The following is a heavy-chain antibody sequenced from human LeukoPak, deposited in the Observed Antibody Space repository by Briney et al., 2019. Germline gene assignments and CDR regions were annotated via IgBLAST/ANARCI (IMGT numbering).Heavy chain of an antibody. CDR3: AKDLGYSSSLPQGDY. Sequence: GGSLRRSCAASGFAFSSYAMSWVRQAPGKGLQWVSAISDNGGSTYYADSVKGRFTISRDNSKNTLYLQMNSLGAEDTAVYYCAKDLGYSSSLPQGDYWGQGTLVTVSS. V-gene: IGHV3-23*01. CDR2: ISDNGGST. D-gene: IGHD6-13*01. CDR1: GFAFSSYA. J-gene: IGHJ4*02.